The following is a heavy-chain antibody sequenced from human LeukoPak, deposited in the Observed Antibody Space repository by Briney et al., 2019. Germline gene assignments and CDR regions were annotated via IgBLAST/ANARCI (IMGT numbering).Heavy chain of an antibody. V-gene: IGHV4-30-4*01. CDR1: GGSISSGDYY. J-gene: IGHJ6*02. D-gene: IGHD5-12*01. Sequence: SETLSLTCTVSGGSISSGDYYWSWIRQPPGKGLEWIGYIYYSGSTYYNPSLKSRVTISVDTSKNQFSLKLSSVTAADTAVYYCARGVEEWLPPTAYYYYGMDVWGQGTTVTVSS. CDR2: IYYSGST. CDR3: ARGVEEWLPPTAYYYYGMDV.